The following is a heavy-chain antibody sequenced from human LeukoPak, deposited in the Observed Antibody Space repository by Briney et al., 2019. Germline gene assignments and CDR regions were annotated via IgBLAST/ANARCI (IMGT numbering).Heavy chain of an antibody. CDR2: ISGSGGTT. CDR1: GFTFNNYA. D-gene: IGHD4-23*01. Sequence: PGGSLRLSCAASGFTFNNYAMSWVRQAPGKGLEWVSAISGSGGTTYYADSVKGRFTFSRDNSKNTLYLQMNSLRADDTAVYYCAKDQSLDGGNVRGYFDPWGQGTLVTVSS. J-gene: IGHJ5*02. V-gene: IGHV3-23*01. CDR3: AKDQSLDGGNVRGYFDP.